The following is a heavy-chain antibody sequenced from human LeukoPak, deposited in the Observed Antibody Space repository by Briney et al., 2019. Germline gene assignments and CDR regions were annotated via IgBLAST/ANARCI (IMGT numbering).Heavy chain of an antibody. CDR2: IYYSGST. D-gene: IGHD6-13*01. CDR1: GGSISSYY. Sequence: SETLSLTCTVSGGSISSYYWSWIRQPPGKGLEWIGYIYYSGSTNYNPSPKSRVTISVDTSKNQFSLKLSSVTAADTAVYYCARDRTAAGTDFDYWGQGTLVTVSS. J-gene: IGHJ4*02. CDR3: ARDRTAAGTDFDY. V-gene: IGHV4-59*01.